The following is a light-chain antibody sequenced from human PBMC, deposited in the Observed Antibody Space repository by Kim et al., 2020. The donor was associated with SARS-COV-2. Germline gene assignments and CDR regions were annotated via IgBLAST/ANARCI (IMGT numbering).Light chain of an antibody. V-gene: IGKV3-20*01. CDR1: QRVSSNY. CDR3: QQYGNSPYT. CDR2: AAS. J-gene: IGKJ2*01. Sequence: EVVLTQSPGTLSLSPGERATLSCRASQRVSSNYLAWYQQNPGQAPRLLIYAASSRATGIPDRFSGSGSGTDFTLSISRLEPEDFAMYYCQQYGNSPYTFGQGTKLEI.